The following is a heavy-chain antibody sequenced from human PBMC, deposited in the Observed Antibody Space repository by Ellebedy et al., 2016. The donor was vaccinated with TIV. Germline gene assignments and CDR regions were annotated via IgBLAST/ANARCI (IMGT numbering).Heavy chain of an antibody. CDR3: ARSCTNGLCYNY. CDR2: IDYSGST. D-gene: IGHD2-8*01. J-gene: IGHJ4*02. CDR1: GGSISSYY. V-gene: IGHV4-59*01. Sequence: MPSETLSLTCSVSGGSISSYYWTWIRQPPGKGLEWIGHIDYSGSTNYNPFLKSRVTISVDTSKNKFSLRLSSVTAADTAVYYCARSCTNGLCYNYWGQGTLVTVSS.